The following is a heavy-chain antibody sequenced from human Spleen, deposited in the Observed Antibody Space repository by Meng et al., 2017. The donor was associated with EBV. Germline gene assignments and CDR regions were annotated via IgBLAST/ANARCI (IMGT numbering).Heavy chain of an antibody. CDR2: IYHSGST. D-gene: IGHD3-10*01. V-gene: IGHV4-30-2*01. J-gene: IGHJ5*02. CDR1: GGSISTINYS. Sequence: QLQLQESGSGLVRPSQTLSLTCAVSGGSISTINYSWSWIRQPPGKGLEWIGNIYHSGSTYYNASLQRRVSISLDKSNNQFSLGLTSVTASDTAVYYCARDRGFAELSCDTWGQGTLVTVSA. CDR3: ARDRGFAELSCDT.